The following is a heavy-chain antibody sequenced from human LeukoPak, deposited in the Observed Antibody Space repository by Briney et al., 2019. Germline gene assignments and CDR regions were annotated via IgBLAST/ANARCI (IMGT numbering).Heavy chain of an antibody. CDR1: GFVFGDFR. J-gene: IGHJ4*02. V-gene: IGHV3-11*05. CDR2: ITFDGTVT. Sequence: GGSLRLSCAGAGFVFGDFRMTWIRQAPGKGLEWVAYITFDGTVTHYADSVEGRFTVSRDDAKNSLFLQMDRLRVDDTATYYCARDKGAGGGYSVLDSWGRGVLVTVSS. CDR3: ARDKGAGGGYSVLDS. D-gene: IGHD2-21*01.